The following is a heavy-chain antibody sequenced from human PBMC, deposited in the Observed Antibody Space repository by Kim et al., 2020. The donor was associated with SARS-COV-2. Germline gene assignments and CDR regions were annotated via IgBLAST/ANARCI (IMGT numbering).Heavy chain of an antibody. CDR3: ARDTPGQKAYDI. Sequence: DYAGSVKKPININADTSKTQFSLQLNSVSPEDTAVYYCARDTPGQKAYDIWGQGTMVTVSS. J-gene: IGHJ3*02. V-gene: IGHV6-1*01.